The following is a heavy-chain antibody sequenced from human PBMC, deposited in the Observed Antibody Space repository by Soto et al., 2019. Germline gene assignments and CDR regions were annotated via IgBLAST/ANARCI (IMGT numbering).Heavy chain of an antibody. D-gene: IGHD6-13*01. Sequence: GASVKVSCKASGGTFSSYAISWVRQAPGQGLEWMGGIIPIFGTANYAQKFQGRVTITADESTSTAYMELSSLRSEDTAVYYCAALPEQQPILWGQGTLVTVSS. CDR3: AALPEQQPIL. J-gene: IGHJ4*02. CDR2: IIPIFGTA. CDR1: GGTFSSYA. V-gene: IGHV1-69*13.